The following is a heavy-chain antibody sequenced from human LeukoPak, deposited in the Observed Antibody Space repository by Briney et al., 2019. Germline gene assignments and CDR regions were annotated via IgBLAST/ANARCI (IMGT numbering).Heavy chain of an antibody. CDR3: ARDSYDSSGYYGTNDY. D-gene: IGHD3-22*01. V-gene: IGHV1-46*01. CDR1: GYTFTSYY. Sequence: ASVKVSRKASGYTFTSYYMHWVRQAPGQGLEWMGIINPSGGSTSYAQKFQGRVTMTRDTSTSTVYMELSSLRSEDTAVYYCARDSYDSSGYYGTNDYWGQGTLVTVSS. CDR2: INPSGGST. J-gene: IGHJ4*02.